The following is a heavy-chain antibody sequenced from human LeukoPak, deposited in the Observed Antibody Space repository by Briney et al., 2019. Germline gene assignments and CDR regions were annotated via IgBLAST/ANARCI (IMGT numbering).Heavy chain of an antibody. CDR3: ARHRSGTFFDY. D-gene: IGHD2/OR15-2a*01. V-gene: IGHV4-59*08. J-gene: IGHJ4*02. CDR2: IFYSGSI. Sequence: PSETLSLTCTVSGDXISNYYWSWIRQPPGKGLEWIGYIFYSGSISYNPSLKSRVTISIDTTKNQLSLRLTSVTAADTAVYYCARHRSGTFFDYWGQGTLVTVSS. CDR1: GDXISNYY.